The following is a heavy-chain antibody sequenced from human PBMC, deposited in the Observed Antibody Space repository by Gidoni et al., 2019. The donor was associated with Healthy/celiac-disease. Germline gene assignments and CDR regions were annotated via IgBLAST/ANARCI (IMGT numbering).Heavy chain of an antibody. J-gene: IGHJ6*02. CDR2: INYSGST. Sequence: QAQLQQWCAGLLKLSVSLSLTCAVSGGSFSGYYWSWIRQPPGKGLEWIGEINYSGSTNYNPSLKSRVTISVDTSKNQFSLKLSSVTAADTAVYYCARHRYYGRDVWGRGTTVTVSS. CDR3: ARHRYYGRDV. V-gene: IGHV4-34*01. CDR1: GGSFSGYY.